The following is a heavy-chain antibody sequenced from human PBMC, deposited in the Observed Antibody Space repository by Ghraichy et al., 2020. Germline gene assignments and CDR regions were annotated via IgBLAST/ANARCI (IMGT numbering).Heavy chain of an antibody. D-gene: IGHD3-22*01. CDR1: GGTFSSYA. Sequence: SVKVSCKASGGTFSSYAISWVRQAPGQGLEWMGGIIPIFGTANYAQKFQGRVTITADESTSTAYMELSSLRSEDTAVYYCARYVGDYYGSNGPIAHTYYDYGMDVWGQRTTVTVSS. V-gene: IGHV1-69*13. CDR2: IIPIFGTA. J-gene: IGHJ6*02. CDR3: ARYVGDYYGSNGPIAHTYYDYGMDV.